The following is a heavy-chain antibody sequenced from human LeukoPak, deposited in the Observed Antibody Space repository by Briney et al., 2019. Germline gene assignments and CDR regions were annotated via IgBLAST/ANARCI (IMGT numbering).Heavy chain of an antibody. CDR3: ARDLDSSSWYLNYYYYYGMDV. D-gene: IGHD6-13*01. CDR2: IKQDGSEK. CDR1: GFTFSSYS. J-gene: IGHJ6*02. Sequence: GGSLRLSCAASGFTFSSYSMSWVRQAPGKGLEWVANIKQDGSEKYYVDSVKGRFTISRDNAKNSLYLQMNSLRAEDTAVYYCARDLDSSSWYLNYYYYYGMDVWGQGTTVTVSS. V-gene: IGHV3-7*03.